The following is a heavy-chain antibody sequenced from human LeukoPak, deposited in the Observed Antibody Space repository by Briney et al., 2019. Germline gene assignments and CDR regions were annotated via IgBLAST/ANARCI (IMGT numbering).Heavy chain of an antibody. D-gene: IGHD1-26*01. CDR1: GYTFTGFY. CDR3: ARAGGFIVGATHDAFDI. CDR2: ITPTSGGI. V-gene: IGHV1-2*02. J-gene: IGHJ3*02. Sequence: ASVKVSCKASGYTFTGFYIHWVRQAPGQGLEWMGWITPTSGGINYAQNFQGRVTMTRDTSISTACLGLNSLRSDDTAVYYCARAGGFIVGATHDAFDIWGQGTVVTVSS.